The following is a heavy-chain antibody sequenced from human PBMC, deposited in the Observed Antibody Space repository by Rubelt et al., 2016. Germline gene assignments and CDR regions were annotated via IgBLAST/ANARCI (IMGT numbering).Heavy chain of an antibody. CDR2: MYYSGST. CDR3: ATRITITSYYFDY. D-gene: IGHD1-14*01. J-gene: IGHJ4*02. V-gene: IGHV4-39*01. Sequence: QLQLQESGPGLVKPSETLSLTCTVSGGSISDTNDYWGWVRQPPGKALEWIGSMYYSGSTYYNPSLSGRVTLALDTSKNQFSLKLSSVTASETAVYYCATRITITSYYFDYWGRGTLVTVSS. CDR1: GGSISDTNDY.